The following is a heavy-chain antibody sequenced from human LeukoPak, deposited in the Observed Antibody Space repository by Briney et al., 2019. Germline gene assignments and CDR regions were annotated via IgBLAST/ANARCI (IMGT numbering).Heavy chain of an antibody. D-gene: IGHD2-2*02. CDR2: INPKRGGA. V-gene: IGHV1-2*02. J-gene: IGHJ4*02. CDR3: ARSPIAVLPAAIMSLRAPSDY. CDR1: GYTFTGYY. Sequence: ASVKVSCKASGYTFTGYYIHWVRQAPGQGLEWMGWINPKRGGANYAQKFQGRVTMTRDTSINTACMELSSLRYDDTALYYCARSPIAVLPAAIMSLRAPSDYWGQGTLVTVSS.